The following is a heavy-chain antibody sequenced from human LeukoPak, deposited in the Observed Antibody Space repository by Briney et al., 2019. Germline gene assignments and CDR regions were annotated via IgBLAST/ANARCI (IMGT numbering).Heavy chain of an antibody. Sequence: GASVKVSCKASGYTFTMNGICWVRQAPGQGLEWMGWISGYNGNIKYAQKFQGRVTMTTDTSTSTAYMVLKSLRSDDTAVYYCARGPGGRSGYHPLEDYYYYYYMDVWGKGTKVTVSS. J-gene: IGHJ6*03. CDR1: GYTFTMNG. D-gene: IGHD3-22*01. V-gene: IGHV1-18*01. CDR3: ARGPGGRSGYHPLEDYYYYYYMDV. CDR2: ISGYNGNI.